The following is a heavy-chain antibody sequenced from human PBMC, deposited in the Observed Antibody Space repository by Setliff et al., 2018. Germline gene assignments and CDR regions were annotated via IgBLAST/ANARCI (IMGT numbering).Heavy chain of an antibody. CDR1: GFTFSSYN. CDR2: ISSGGDTI. V-gene: IGHV3-48*01. CDR3: ARVVNYGLDAFDI. D-gene: IGHD4-17*01. J-gene: IGHJ3*02. Sequence: GGSLRLSCAASGFTFSSYNMNWVRQAPGKRLEWISYISSGGDTIYYADSVKGRFTVSRDNAKNSLYLQMNSLRAEDTAVYYCARVVNYGLDAFDIWGQGTMVTVSS.